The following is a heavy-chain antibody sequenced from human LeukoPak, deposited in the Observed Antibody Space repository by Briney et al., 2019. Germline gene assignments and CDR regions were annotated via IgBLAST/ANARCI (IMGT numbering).Heavy chain of an antibody. CDR3: AKDMEYSSGGGYYYYGMDV. CDR1: GFTCDDYA. Sequence: GGSLRLSCAASGFTCDDYARHWVRQAPEKGLEWVSGLSRNSGSIGYADSVKGRFTISRDNAKNSLYLQMNSLRAEDTALYYCAKDMEYSSGGGYYYYGMDVWGQGTTVTVSS. D-gene: IGHD6-19*01. J-gene: IGHJ6*02. V-gene: IGHV3-9*01. CDR2: LSRNSGSI.